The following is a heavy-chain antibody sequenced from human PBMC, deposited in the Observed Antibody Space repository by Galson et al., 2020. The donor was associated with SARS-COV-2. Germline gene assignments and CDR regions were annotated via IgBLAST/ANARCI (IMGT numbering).Heavy chain of an antibody. V-gene: IGHV4-39*07. CDR3: ARAPGEYYDILTGYYLFDY. CDR2: IYYSGST. D-gene: IGHD3-9*01. J-gene: IGHJ4*02. CDR1: AGSISSSSYY. Sequence: SETLSLTCTVSAGSISSSSYYWGWIRQPPGKGLEWIGSIYYSGSTYYNPSLKSRVTISVDTSKNQFSLKLSSVTAADTAVYYCARAPGEYYDILTGYYLFDYWGQGTLVTVSS.